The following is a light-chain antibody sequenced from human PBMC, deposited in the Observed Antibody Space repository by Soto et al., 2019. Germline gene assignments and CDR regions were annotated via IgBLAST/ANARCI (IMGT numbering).Light chain of an antibody. J-gene: IGKJ3*01. V-gene: IGKV3-20*01. CDR3: QHYEASPPT. Sequence: EIVLTQSPGTLSLSPGERATLSCRASQSLSTYSLAWYQQKPGQTPRLLIYAASTRDTDIPDRFNSSGSGTDFALTISRLEPEDFALYYCQHYEASPPTFGPGTKVDVK. CDR1: QSLSTYS. CDR2: AAS.